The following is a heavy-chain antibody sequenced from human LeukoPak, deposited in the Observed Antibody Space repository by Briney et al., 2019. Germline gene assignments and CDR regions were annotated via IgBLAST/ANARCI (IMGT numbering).Heavy chain of an antibody. D-gene: IGHD4-17*01. CDR2: IYYSGST. CDR3: ARVKSWDYDPRYYYYYYYMDV. J-gene: IGHJ6*03. CDR1: GGSISSSSYY. Sequence: SETLSLTCTVSGGSISSSSYYWGWIRQPPGKGLEWIGSIYYSGSTYYNPSLKSRVTISVDTSKNQFSLKLSSVTAADTAVYYCARVKSWDYDPRYYYYYYYMDVWGKGTTVTVSS. V-gene: IGHV4-39*07.